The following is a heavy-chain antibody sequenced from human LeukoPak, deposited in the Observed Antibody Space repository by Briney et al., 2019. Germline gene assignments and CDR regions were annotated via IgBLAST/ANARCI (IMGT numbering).Heavy chain of an antibody. D-gene: IGHD3-10*01. J-gene: IGHJ6*03. CDR3: ATPTRGNYYYYMDV. Sequence: GGSLRLSCSASGFTFSDYYMSWVRQAPGKGLEWVSSISSSSSYIYYADSVKGRFTISRDNAKNSLYLQMNSLRAEDTAVYYCATPTRGNYYYYMDVWGKGATVTISS. CDR2: ISSSSSYI. V-gene: IGHV3-21*04. CDR1: GFTFSDYY.